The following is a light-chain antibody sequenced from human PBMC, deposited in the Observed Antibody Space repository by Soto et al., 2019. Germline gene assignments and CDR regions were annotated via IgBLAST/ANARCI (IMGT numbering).Light chain of an antibody. Sequence: EIVLTQSPGTLSLSPGERATLSCRASQSVSSSYLAWYQQKPGQAPRLLIYGTSSRATGIPDRFSGSGSGTDFTLTISRLEPEDFAVYYCQHSGSSSYTFGQGTKLEIK. J-gene: IGKJ2*01. CDR1: QSVSSSY. CDR2: GTS. CDR3: QHSGSSSYT. V-gene: IGKV3-20*01.